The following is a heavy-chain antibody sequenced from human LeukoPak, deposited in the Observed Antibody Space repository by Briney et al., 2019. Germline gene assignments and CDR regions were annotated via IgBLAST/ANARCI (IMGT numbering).Heavy chain of an antibody. CDR2: ILGGGGST. Sequence: QSGGSLRLSCAASGFTFSNYAMSWVRQAPGEGLEWVSAILGGGGSTYYADSVKGRFTVSRDNSKSTLYLQMNSLRAEDTALYYCAKWGDYDVLTGYYVPDYWGQGTLVTVSS. D-gene: IGHD3-9*01. CDR3: AKWGDYDVLTGYYVPDY. J-gene: IGHJ4*02. V-gene: IGHV3-23*01. CDR1: GFTFSNYA.